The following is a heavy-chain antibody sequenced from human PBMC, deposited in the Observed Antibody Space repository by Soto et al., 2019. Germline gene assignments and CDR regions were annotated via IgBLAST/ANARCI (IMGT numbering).Heavy chain of an antibody. CDR1: GGSISSYY. Sequence: SETLSLTCTVSGGSISSYYWSWIRQPPGKGLEWIGYIYYSGSTNYNPSLKSRVTISVDTSKNQFSLKLSSVTAADTAVYYCARALKYTELLWFGELSPYGMDVWGQGTTITVSS. CDR2: IYYSGST. CDR3: ARALKYTELLWFGELSPYGMDV. V-gene: IGHV4-59*01. D-gene: IGHD3-10*01. J-gene: IGHJ6*02.